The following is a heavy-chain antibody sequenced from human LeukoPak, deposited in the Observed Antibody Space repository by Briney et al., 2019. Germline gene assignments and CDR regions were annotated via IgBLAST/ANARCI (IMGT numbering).Heavy chain of an antibody. J-gene: IGHJ4*02. Sequence: PGGSLRLSCAASGFTFSSYGMHWVRQAPGKGLEWVAVISYDGSNKYYADSVKGRFTISRDNSKNTLYLQMNSLRAEDTAVYYCAKDLQTITMVRGAFDYWGQGTLVTVSP. D-gene: IGHD3-10*01. CDR1: GFTFSSYG. CDR2: ISYDGSNK. CDR3: AKDLQTITMVRGAFDY. V-gene: IGHV3-30*18.